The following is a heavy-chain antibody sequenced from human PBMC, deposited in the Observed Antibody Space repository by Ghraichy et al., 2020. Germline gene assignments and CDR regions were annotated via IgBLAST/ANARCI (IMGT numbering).Heavy chain of an antibody. V-gene: IGHV4-39*01. D-gene: IGHD4-17*01. Sequence: SETLSLTCSVSGGSISSSSYYWGWIRQPPGKGLEWIGSIYYSGSTYYNPSLKSRVTISVDTSKNQFSLKLSSVTTADTAVYYCARRIGGVTTGVDYWGQGTLVTVSS. J-gene: IGHJ4*02. CDR3: ARRIGGVTTGVDY. CDR1: GGSISSSSYY. CDR2: IYYSGST.